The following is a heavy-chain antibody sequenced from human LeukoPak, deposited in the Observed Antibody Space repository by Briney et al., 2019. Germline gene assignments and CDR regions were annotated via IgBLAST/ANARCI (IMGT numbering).Heavy chain of an antibody. J-gene: IGHJ4*02. V-gene: IGHV4-34*01. CDR1: GGSFSGYH. CDR3: ARAGAQQQLVDY. CDR2: INHSGST. D-gene: IGHD6-13*01. Sequence: SETLSLTCAVYGGSFSGYHWSWIRQPPGKGLXXXGEINHSGSTNYNPSLKSRVTISVDTSKNQFSLKLSSVTAADTAVYYCARAGAQQQLVDYWGQGTLVTVSS.